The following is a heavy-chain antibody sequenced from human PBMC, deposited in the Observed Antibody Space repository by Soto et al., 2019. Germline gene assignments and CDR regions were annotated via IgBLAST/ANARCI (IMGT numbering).Heavy chain of an antibody. CDR2: MNPNSGNT. Sequence: QVQLVQSGSEVKKPGASVKVSCKASGYTFTSYDINWVRQATGQGLEWMGWMNPNSGNTGYAQKFQGRVTLTRNTSISTAYMELSSLRSEDTAVYYCAREHSNSWRFDYWGQGTLVTVSS. D-gene: IGHD6-13*01. CDR1: GYTFTSYD. V-gene: IGHV1-8*01. J-gene: IGHJ4*02. CDR3: AREHSNSWRFDY.